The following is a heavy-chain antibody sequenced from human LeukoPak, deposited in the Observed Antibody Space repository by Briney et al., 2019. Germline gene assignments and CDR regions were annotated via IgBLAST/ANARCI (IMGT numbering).Heavy chain of an antibody. CDR3: AKGPPQYSGPTLLSSYGMDV. V-gene: IGHV3-30*18. CDR1: GFTFSSYG. CDR2: ISYDGSNK. D-gene: IGHD5-12*01. Sequence: GGSMRLSCAASGFTFSSYGMHWVRQAPGKGLEGVAVISYDGSNKYYADSVKGRFTISRDNSKNTLYLQMNSLRAEDTAVYYCAKGPPQYSGPTLLSSYGMDVWGQGTTVTVSS. J-gene: IGHJ6*02.